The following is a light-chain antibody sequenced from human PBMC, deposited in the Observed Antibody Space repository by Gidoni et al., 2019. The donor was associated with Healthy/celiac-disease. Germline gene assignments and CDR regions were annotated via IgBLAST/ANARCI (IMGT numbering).Light chain of an antibody. CDR1: QSVSSN. CDR2: GAS. CDR3: QQYNNWPPWT. J-gene: IGKJ1*01. V-gene: IGKV3-15*01. Sequence: IVMPQSSATLSVSPGERATLSCRASQSVSSNLAWYQQKPGQAPRLLIYGASTRATGIPARFSGSGSGTEFTLTISSLQSEDFAVYYCQQYNNWPPWTFGQGTKVEIK.